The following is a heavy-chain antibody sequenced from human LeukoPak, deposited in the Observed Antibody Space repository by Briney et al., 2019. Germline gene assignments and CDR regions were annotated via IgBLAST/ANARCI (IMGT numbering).Heavy chain of an antibody. J-gene: IGHJ4*02. CDR3: ARDGSPYSGRSVDY. Sequence: GGSLRLSCAASGFTFSSYWMSWVRQAPGKGLEWVANIKQDGIEKYYVDSVKGRFTISRDNAKNSLYLQMNSLRAEDTAVYYCARDGSPYSGRSVDYWGQGTLVTVSS. CDR2: IKQDGIEK. V-gene: IGHV3-7*01. CDR1: GFTFSSYW. D-gene: IGHD1-26*01.